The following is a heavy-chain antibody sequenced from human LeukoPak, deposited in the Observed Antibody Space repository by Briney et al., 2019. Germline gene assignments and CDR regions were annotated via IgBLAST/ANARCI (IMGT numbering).Heavy chain of an antibody. CDR1: GGSIRTRSYY. CDR2: IFYSGDT. Sequence: SETLSLTCVVSGGSIRTRSYYWGWVRQPPGKGLEWSGSIFYSGDTYYNSSLKSRVTIFADTSKNQFSLKLRSVTAADTAMYFCARRLRHFDSWGQGTLVTVSS. D-gene: IGHD3-16*01. V-gene: IGHV4-39*01. CDR3: ARRLRHFDS. J-gene: IGHJ4*02.